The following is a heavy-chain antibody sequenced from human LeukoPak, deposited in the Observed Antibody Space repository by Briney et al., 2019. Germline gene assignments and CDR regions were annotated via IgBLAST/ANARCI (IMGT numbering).Heavy chain of an antibody. V-gene: IGHV4-59*01. Sequence: SETLSLTCTVSGGSISSYYWSWIRQPPGKGLEWIGYIYYSGSTNYNPSLKSRVNISVDTSKNQFSLKLSSVAAADTAVYYCARGRSDTAIVTGWGQGTLVTVSS. CDR1: GGSISSYY. D-gene: IGHD5-18*01. CDR2: IYYSGST. J-gene: IGHJ4*02. CDR3: ARGRSDTAIVTG.